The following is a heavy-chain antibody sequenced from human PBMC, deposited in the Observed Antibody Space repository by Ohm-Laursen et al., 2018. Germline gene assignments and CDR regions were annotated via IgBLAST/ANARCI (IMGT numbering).Heavy chain of an antibody. D-gene: IGHD3-3*01. CDR2: IYYSGST. Sequence: SETLSLTCTVSGGSITSGGDYWSWIRQPPGKGLEWIGSIYYSGSTYYNPSLKSRVTISVDTSKNQFSLKLSSVTAADTAVYYCARQDNYDFWSGYPQDEYFDYWGQGTLVTVSS. CDR3: ARQDNYDFWSGYPQDEYFDY. J-gene: IGHJ4*02. V-gene: IGHV4-39*01. CDR1: GGSITSGGDY.